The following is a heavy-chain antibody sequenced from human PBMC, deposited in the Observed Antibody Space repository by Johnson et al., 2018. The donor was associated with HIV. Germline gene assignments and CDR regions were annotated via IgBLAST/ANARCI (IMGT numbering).Heavy chain of an antibody. Sequence: VQLVESGGGVIRPGGSLRLSCAASGFTFDDHGMSWVRQIPGKGLEWVSVIYSGGSTYYADSVKGRFTISRDNSKNTLYLQMNSLRAEDTAVYYCARLKYGDYGDAFDIWGQGTMVTVSS. J-gene: IGHJ3*02. D-gene: IGHD4-17*01. CDR3: ARLKYGDYGDAFDI. V-gene: IGHV3-66*04. CDR1: GFTFDDHG. CDR2: IYSGGST.